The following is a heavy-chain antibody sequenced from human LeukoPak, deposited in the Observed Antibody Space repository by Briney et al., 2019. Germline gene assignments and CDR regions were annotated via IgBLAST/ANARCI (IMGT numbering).Heavy chain of an antibody. Sequence: SETLSLTCTVSGGSISSYYWNWIRQPPGKGLECIGYIYYSGSTNYNPSLTSRVTISVDTSKNQFSLNLNSVTAADTAVYYCARSSTFLHAFDIWGQGTMVTVSS. CDR3: ARSSTFLHAFDI. CDR1: GGSISSYY. CDR2: IYYSGST. J-gene: IGHJ3*02. D-gene: IGHD3-16*01. V-gene: IGHV4-59*01.